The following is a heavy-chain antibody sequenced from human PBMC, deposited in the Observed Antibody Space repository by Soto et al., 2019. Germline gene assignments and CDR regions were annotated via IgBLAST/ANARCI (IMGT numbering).Heavy chain of an antibody. CDR2: ISTYSGDT. D-gene: IGHD4-17*01. J-gene: IGHJ5*02. V-gene: IGHV1-18*01. CDR1: GYTFFTYD. Sequence: ASVKVSCKASGYTFFTYDISWVRQAPGQGLEWMGWISTYSGDTKYAQKFQGRVTMTTDTSTTTAYLELRSLRSDDTAVYYCARHHGPTASENWFDPWGQGTLVTVSS. CDR3: ARHHGPTASENWFDP.